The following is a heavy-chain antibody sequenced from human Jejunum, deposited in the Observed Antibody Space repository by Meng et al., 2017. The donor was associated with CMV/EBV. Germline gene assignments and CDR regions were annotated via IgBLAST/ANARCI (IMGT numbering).Heavy chain of an antibody. Sequence: FPFSTFAMGWVRPAPGKGLEWVSSIYYGGGATHYPDSVKGRFTISRDTSENTLYLQMSSLRVDDTALYYCAKGVTSGSTYRAFDILGQGTKVTVSS. J-gene: IGHJ3*02. CDR1: FPFSTFA. V-gene: IGHV3-23*03. CDR3: AKGVTSGSTYRAFDI. CDR2: IYYGGGAT. D-gene: IGHD3-22*01.